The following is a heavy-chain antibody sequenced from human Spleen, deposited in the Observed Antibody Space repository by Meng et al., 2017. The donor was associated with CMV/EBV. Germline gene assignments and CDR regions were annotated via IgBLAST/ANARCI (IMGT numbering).Heavy chain of an antibody. CDR1: GFTFSNYW. D-gene: IGHD3-3*01. J-gene: IGHJ5*02. Sequence: GFTFSNYWVQWVCQDPGKGLVRVSRINSDGSSTSYADSVKGRFTISRDNAKNTLYLQMNSLRAEDTAVYYCASGDNTIFGAVSLFDPWGQGTLVTVSS. V-gene: IGHV3-74*01. CDR2: INSDGSST. CDR3: ASGDNTIFGAVSLFDP.